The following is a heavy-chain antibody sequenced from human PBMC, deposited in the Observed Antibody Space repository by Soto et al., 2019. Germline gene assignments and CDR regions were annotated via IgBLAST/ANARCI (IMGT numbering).Heavy chain of an antibody. CDR3: ARDRFEATSYYDFLSGTTPYYYYGIDV. J-gene: IGHJ6*02. CDR1: GFTFSSYA. V-gene: IGHV3-30-3*01. D-gene: IGHD3-3*01. Sequence: GGSLRLSCAASGFTFSSYAMHWVRQAPGKGLEWVAVISYDGSNKYYADSVKGRFTISRDNSKNTLYLQMNSLRAEDTAVYYCARDRFEATSYYDFLSGTTPYYYYGIDVRAQRTTVTGSS. CDR2: ISYDGSNK.